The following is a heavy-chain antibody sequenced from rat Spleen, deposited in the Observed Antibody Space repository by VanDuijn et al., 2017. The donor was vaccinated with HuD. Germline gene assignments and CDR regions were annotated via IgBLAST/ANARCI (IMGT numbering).Heavy chain of an antibody. D-gene: IGHD3-6*01. CDR3: TRENWVLDV. V-gene: IGHV5-25*01. Sequence: EVQLVESDGGLVQPGRSMKLSCAASGVTFSNYYMAWVRQAPTKGLEWVASISTGGGNTYYRDSVKDRFTISRDNAKSTLYLQMDSLRSEDTATYDCTRENWVLDVWGQGASVTVSS. J-gene: IGHJ4*01. CDR2: ISTGGGNT. CDR1: GVTFSNYY.